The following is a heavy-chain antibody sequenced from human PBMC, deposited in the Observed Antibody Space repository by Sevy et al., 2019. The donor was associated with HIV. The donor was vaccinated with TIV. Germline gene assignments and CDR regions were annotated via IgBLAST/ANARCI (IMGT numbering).Heavy chain of an antibody. V-gene: IGHV3-11*01. Sequence: GGSLRLSCAASGFTFSDYYMSWIRQAPGKGLEWVSYISSSGSTIYYADSVKGRFTISSDNAKNSLYLQMNSLRAEDTAVYYCARGASMATIYYFDYWGQGTLVTVSS. CDR3: ARGASMATIYYFDY. CDR1: GFTFSDYY. J-gene: IGHJ4*02. D-gene: IGHD5-12*01. CDR2: ISSSGSTI.